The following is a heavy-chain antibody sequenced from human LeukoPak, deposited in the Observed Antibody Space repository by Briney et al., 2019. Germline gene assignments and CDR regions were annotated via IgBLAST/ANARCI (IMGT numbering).Heavy chain of an antibody. CDR3: AKASSGWSRDY. CDR1: GYTFFSHD. Sequence: ASVKVSCTASGYTFFSHDISWVRQAPGQGLEWMGWSNSHNGYTNYAQTFQGRVTMTTDTSTSTAYMELRSLRSDDTAVYYCAKASSGWSRDYWGEGTLVTVSS. V-gene: IGHV1-18*01. J-gene: IGHJ4*02. CDR2: SNSHNGYT. D-gene: IGHD6-19*01.